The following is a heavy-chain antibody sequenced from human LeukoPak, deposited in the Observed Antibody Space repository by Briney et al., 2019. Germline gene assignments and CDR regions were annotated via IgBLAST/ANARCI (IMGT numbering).Heavy chain of an antibody. V-gene: IGHV3-49*04. J-gene: IGHJ4*02. CDR3: TRDLTKQWLEGGDY. CDR2: IRSKAYGGTT. CDR1: GFTFGDYA. D-gene: IGHD6-19*01. Sequence: GGSLRLSCTASGFTFGDYAMSWVRQAPGKGLEWVGFIRSKAYGGTTEYAASVKGRFTISRDDSKSIAYLQMNSLKTEDTAVYYCTRDLTKQWLEGGDYWGQGTLVTVSS.